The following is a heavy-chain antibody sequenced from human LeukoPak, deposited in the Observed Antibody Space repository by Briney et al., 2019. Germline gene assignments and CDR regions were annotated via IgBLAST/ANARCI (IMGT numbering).Heavy chain of an antibody. CDR2: ISAYNGNT. CDR3: ASSPARNYYDSTGYSDY. V-gene: IGHV1-18*04. CDR1: GYTFTGYY. D-gene: IGHD3-22*01. Sequence: GASVTVSCTASGYTFTGYYMHWVRQAPGQGLEWMGWISAYNGNTNYAQKFQGRVTMTTDTSTSTAYMELRSLTSDDTAVYYCASSPARNYYDSTGYSDYWGQGTLVTVSS. J-gene: IGHJ4*02.